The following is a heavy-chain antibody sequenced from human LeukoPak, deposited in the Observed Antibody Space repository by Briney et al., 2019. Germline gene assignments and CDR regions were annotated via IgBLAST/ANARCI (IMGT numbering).Heavy chain of an antibody. V-gene: IGHV3-49*04. D-gene: IGHD3-10*01. CDR2: IRSKAYGGAT. CDR3: TREESPSVYFDY. Sequence: GGTLRLSCTASGFTFGAYALTWVRQAPGQGVEWVGVIRSKAYGGATEYAASVKGRFTIPRDDSKSIAYLQMNSLKTEDTAVYYCTREESPSVYFDYWGQGTLVTVSS. J-gene: IGHJ4*02. CDR1: GFTFGAYA.